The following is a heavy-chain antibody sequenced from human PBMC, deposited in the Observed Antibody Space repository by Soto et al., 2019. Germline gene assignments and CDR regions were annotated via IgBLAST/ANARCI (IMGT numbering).Heavy chain of an antibody. V-gene: IGHV3-7*01. J-gene: IGHJ4*02. CDR2: INEDGGEE. Sequence: EVQMVESGGGLVQPGGSLRLSCAASGFSISDYWMSWVRQAPGKGLEWVGNINEDGGEEEYVDSVKGRFTISRDNAWNSLYLQMDGRRVEDTAVYYCCHTWVGGQGTLVTVSS. CDR1: GFSISDYW. D-gene: IGHD1-26*01. CDR3: CHTWV.